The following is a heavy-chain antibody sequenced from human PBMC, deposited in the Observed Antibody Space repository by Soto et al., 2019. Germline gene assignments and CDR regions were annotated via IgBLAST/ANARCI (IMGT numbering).Heavy chain of an antibody. J-gene: IGHJ5*02. CDR2: ISAYNGNT. D-gene: IGHD3-10*01. V-gene: IGHV1-18*01. CDR1: GYTFTSYG. CDR3: ARVAITMVRGVIIHNWFDP. Sequence: ASVKVSFKASGYTFTSYGISWVRQAPGQGLEWMGWISAYNGNTNYAQKLQGRVTMTTDTSTSTAYMELRSLRSDDTAVYYCARVAITMVRGVIIHNWFDPWGQGTLVTVSS.